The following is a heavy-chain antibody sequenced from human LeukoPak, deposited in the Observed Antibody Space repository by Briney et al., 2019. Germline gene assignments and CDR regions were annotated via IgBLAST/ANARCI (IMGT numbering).Heavy chain of an antibody. J-gene: IGHJ3*02. CDR2: ISWNSGSI. CDR1: GFTFDDYA. Sequence: SLRLSCAASGFTFDDYAMHWVRQAPGKGLEWVSGISWNSGSIGYADSVKGRFTISRDNAKNSLYLQMNSLRAEDTALYYCAKTDKDAFDIWGQGTMVTVSS. V-gene: IGHV3-9*01. CDR3: AKTDKDAFDI.